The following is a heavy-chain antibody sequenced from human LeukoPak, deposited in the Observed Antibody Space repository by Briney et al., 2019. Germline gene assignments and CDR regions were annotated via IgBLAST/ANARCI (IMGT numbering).Heavy chain of an antibody. CDR1: GGSITNYY. CDR2: IYYSGST. J-gene: IGHJ3*02. V-gene: IGHV4-59*01. CDR3: ARSSTPIYAFEI. D-gene: IGHD2/OR15-2a*01. Sequence: PPETLSLTCTVSGGSITNYYWSWIRQPPGKGLEWIGYIYYSGSTNYNPSLKSRVTISVDTSKNQFSLKLRSVTAADTAVYYCARSSTPIYAFEIWGQGTGVTVSS.